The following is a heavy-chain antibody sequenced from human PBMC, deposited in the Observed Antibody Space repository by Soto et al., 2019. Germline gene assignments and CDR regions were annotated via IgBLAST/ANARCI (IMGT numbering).Heavy chain of an antibody. CDR1: GYTFTSYY. CDR2: INPSGGST. J-gene: IGHJ6*02. D-gene: IGHD3-3*01. Sequence: ASVKVSCKASGYTFTSYYMHWVRQAPGQGLEWMGIINPSGGSTSYAQKFQGRVTMTRDTSTSTVYMELSSLRAEDTAVYYCAKDRKGLRFLEWLTRYYGMDVWGQGTTVTVSS. CDR3: AKDRKGLRFLEWLTRYYGMDV. V-gene: IGHV1-46*01.